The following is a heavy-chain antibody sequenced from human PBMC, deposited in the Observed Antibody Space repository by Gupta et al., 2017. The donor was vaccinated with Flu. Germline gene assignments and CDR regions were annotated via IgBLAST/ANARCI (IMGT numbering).Heavy chain of an antibody. V-gene: IGHV3-15*01. CDR3: TTDSSGGITFDV. Sequence: EVQLVESGGGWVKPGGSLRLSCAAPGFSFSYAYLIWVGRAPGKGLEWVGRLKSEIDGGTADYAAPVKGRFTISRDDSKNTLWLQMNSLRTEDTAVYYCTTDSSGGITFDVWGQGTPVTVSA. CDR2: LKSEIDGGTA. CDR1: GFSFSYAY. J-gene: IGHJ3*01. D-gene: IGHD3-10*01.